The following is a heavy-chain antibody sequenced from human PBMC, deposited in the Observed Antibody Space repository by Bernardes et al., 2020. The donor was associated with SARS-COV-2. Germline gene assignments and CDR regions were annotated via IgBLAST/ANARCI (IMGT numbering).Heavy chain of an antibody. CDR1: GFTFDDYA. V-gene: IGHV3-9*01. CDR3: AKDILVWLGGMDV. J-gene: IGHJ6*02. CDR2: ISWNSGSI. Sequence: GGSLRLSCAASGFTFDDYAMHWVRQAPGKGLEWVSGISWNSGSIGYADSVKGRFTISRDNAKNSLYLQMNSLRAEDTALYYCAKDILVWLGGMDVWGQGTTVTVSS. D-gene: IGHD3-3*01.